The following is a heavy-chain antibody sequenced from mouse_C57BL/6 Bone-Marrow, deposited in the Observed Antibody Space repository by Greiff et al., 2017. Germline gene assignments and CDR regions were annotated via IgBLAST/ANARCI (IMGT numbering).Heavy chain of an antibody. V-gene: IGHV2-5*01. CDR1: GFSLTSYG. Sequence: QVQLQQSGPGLVQPSQSLSITCTVSGFSLTSYGVHWVRQSPGKGLEWLGVIWSGGSTDYNAAFMSRLSITKDNSKSQVFYKMNSLQADDTAIYYCDNIGTVVATNAMDYWGQGTSVTVSS. D-gene: IGHD1-1*01. CDR2: IWSGGST. CDR3: DNIGTVVATNAMDY. J-gene: IGHJ4*01.